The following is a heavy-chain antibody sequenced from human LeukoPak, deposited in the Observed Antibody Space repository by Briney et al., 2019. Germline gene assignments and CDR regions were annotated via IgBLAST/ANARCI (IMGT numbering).Heavy chain of an antibody. V-gene: IGHV4-30-4*08. CDR1: GGSISSGDYY. D-gene: IGHD1-26*01. J-gene: IGHJ6*03. CDR3: ARDGMVGATKYYYYMDV. Sequence: PSETLSLTXTVSGGSISSGDYYWSWIRQPPGKGLEWIGYIYYSGSTYYNPSLKSRVTISVDTSKNQFSLKLSSVTAADTAVYYCARDGMVGATKYYYYMDVWGKGTTATVSS. CDR2: IYYSGST.